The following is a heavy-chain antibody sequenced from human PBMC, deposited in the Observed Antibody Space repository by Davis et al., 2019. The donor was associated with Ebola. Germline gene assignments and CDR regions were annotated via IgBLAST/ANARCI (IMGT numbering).Heavy chain of an antibody. V-gene: IGHV1-69*13. CDR3: ARDRYSDGSGYFFEQSH. J-gene: IGHJ4*02. Sequence: SVKVSCKASGCTFSSYAISWVRQAPGQGLDWMGGIIPVSGVPKYAQDFQGRVTITADESTSTAYMELGSLRSEDTAMYYCARDRYSDGSGYFFEQSHWGQGTLVTVSS. D-gene: IGHD3-22*01. CDR2: IIPVSGVP. CDR1: GCTFSSYA.